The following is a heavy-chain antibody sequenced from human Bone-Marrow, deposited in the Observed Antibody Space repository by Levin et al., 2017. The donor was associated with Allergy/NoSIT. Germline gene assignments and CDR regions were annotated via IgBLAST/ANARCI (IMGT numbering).Heavy chain of an antibody. Sequence: TGGSLRLSCAASGFTFSDHYMNWIRQAPGKGLEWVSSISSRGGTIYYAHSVKGRFTISRDNAKNSLYLQMNSLRAEDTAVYYCARDSYSSSENIDDGGQGTLVTVSS. CDR1: GFTFSDHY. CDR3: ARDSYSSSENIDD. CDR2: ISSRGGTI. D-gene: IGHD5-12*01. V-gene: IGHV3-11*01. J-gene: IGHJ4*02.